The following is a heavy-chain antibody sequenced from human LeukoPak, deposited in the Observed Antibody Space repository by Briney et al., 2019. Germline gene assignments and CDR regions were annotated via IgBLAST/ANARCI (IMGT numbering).Heavy chain of an antibody. Sequence: ASVKVSCKASGYTFTSYDINWVRQATGQGLEWMGWMSPNSGDTGYAQKFQGRVTVTRDTSTGTVHMELSGLRSEDTAVYYCARDQEAFDYWGQGTLVTVSS. CDR1: GYTFTSYD. CDR2: MSPNSGDT. J-gene: IGHJ4*02. V-gene: IGHV1-8*01. CDR3: ARDQEAFDY.